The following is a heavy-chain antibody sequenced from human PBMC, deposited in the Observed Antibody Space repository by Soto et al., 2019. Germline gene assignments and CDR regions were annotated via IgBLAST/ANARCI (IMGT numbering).Heavy chain of an antibody. CDR1: GFTFNNYA. J-gene: IGHJ2*01. D-gene: IGHD5-18*01. CDR2: ISYDGSNK. Sequence: QVQLVESGGGVVQPGRSLRLSCAASGFTFNNYAMHWVRQAPGKGLEWVALISYDGSNKYYADSVKGRFTISRVNSKNKXYLQMNSLRAEDTAVYYCARDPLWGTAMVLWYFDLWGRGTLVTVSS. CDR3: ARDPLWGTAMVLWYFDL. V-gene: IGHV3-30-3*01.